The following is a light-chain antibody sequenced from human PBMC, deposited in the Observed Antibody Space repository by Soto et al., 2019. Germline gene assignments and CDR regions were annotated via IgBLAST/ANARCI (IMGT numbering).Light chain of an antibody. J-gene: IGKJ2*01. CDR3: QQYNCYSVS. CDR2: KTS. Sequence: DIQMTQSPSTLSASVGDRLTITCRASQSISDWLAWYQQKPGKAPRLLIYKTSNLESGVPSRFSGSGSGTEFTLTISSLQPDDFATYYCQQYNCYSVSFGHGTKLEIK. V-gene: IGKV1-5*03. CDR1: QSISDW.